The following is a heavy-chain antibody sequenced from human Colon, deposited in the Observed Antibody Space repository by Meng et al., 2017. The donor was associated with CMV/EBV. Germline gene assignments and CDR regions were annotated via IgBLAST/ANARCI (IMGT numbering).Heavy chain of an antibody. D-gene: IGHD5-12*01. J-gene: IGHJ4*02. CDR1: GGSISTYY. CDR2: ISTNRNT. Sequence: QAHLQGAGPGLGKPSEHLSLTCTVSGGSISTYYWSWIRQPAGEGLEWLGRISTNRNTDYNPSLNSRATIWLDTSNNQFSLKLTSVTAADTAVYYCVRGGYSGTQTGGVQEYWGQGTLVTVSS. V-gene: IGHV4-4*07. CDR3: VRGGYSGTQTGGVQEY.